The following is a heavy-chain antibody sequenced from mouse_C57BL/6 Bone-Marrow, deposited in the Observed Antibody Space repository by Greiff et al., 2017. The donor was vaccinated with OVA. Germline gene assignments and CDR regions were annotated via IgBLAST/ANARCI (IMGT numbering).Heavy chain of an antibody. J-gene: IGHJ4*01. CDR2: INPYNGGT. Sequence: VQLKQSGPVLVKPGASVKMSCKASGYTFTDYYMNWVKQSHGKSLEWIGVINPYNGGTSYNQKFKGKATLTVDKSSSTAYMELNSLTSEDSAVYYCARTHYSNPYAMGCWGQGTSVTVAT. V-gene: IGHV1-19*01. CDR3: ARTHYSNPYAMGC. CDR1: GYTFTDYY. D-gene: IGHD2-5*01.